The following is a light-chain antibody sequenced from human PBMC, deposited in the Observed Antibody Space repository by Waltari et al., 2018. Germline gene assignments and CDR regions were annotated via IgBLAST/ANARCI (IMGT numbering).Light chain of an antibody. CDR2: GAS. CDR3: LQYNSHPWT. CDR1: QGISTY. J-gene: IGKJ1*01. Sequence: DIQMTQSPSSLSASAGDTVTITCRASQGISTYLNWYQQKPGKTPKRLISGASNLETGVPSRFSGSGSGTDFTLTISSLQPEDFVTYYCLQYNSHPWTFGQGTKVEIK. V-gene: IGKV1-17*01.